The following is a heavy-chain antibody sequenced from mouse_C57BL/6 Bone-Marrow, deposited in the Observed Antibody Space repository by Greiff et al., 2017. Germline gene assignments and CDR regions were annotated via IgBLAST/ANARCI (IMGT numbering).Heavy chain of an antibody. J-gene: IGHJ2*01. CDR3: TRYYYGSSLFDY. CDR2: IDPEDGDT. CDR1: GFNIKDYY. V-gene: IGHV14-1*01. Sequence: EVQLQQSGAELVRPGASVKLSCTASGFNIKDYYMHWVKQRPEQGLEWIGRIDPEDGDTEYAPKFQGKATMTADTSSNTAYLQLSSLTSEDTAVYYCTRYYYGSSLFDYWGQGTTLTVSS. D-gene: IGHD1-1*01.